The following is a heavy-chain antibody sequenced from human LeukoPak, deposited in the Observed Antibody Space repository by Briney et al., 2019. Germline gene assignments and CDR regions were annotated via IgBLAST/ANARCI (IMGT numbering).Heavy chain of an antibody. CDR1: GFTFSSYG. CDR3: AKLTLLGYCSGGSCYDRRVFDY. D-gene: IGHD2-15*01. J-gene: IGHJ4*02. V-gene: IGHV3-30*02. CDR2: IRYDGSNK. Sequence: GGSLRLSCAASGFTFSSYGMHWVRQAPGKGLEWVAFIRYDGSNKYYADSVKGRFTISRDNSKNTLYLQMNSLRAEDTAVYYCAKLTLLGYCSGGSCYDRRVFDYWGQGTLVTVSS.